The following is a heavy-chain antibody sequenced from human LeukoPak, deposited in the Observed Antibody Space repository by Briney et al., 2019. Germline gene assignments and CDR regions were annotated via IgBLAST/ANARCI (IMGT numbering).Heavy chain of an antibody. J-gene: IGHJ5*02. CDR3: ANSNEFRLDFHP. V-gene: IGHV4-34*01. CDR1: DGYFSDYY. D-gene: IGHD3-10*01. CDR2: INHGGST. Sequence: KPSETLSLTCAVYDGYFSDYYWSWVRQTPGKGLEWIGEINHGGSTNYNPSLKSRVTISVDTSKKQFSLRLSSVTGADRAVYCCANSNEFRLDFHPWGEGPLVTVSS.